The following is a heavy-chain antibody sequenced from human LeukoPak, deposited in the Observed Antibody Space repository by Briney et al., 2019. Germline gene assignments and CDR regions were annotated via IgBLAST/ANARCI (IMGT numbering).Heavy chain of an antibody. CDR3: ASAGIYSSSWYGVDY. CDR2: ISSSGSTI. J-gene: IGHJ4*02. D-gene: IGHD6-13*01. CDR1: GFTFSSYE. V-gene: IGHV3-48*03. Sequence: GGSLRLSCAASGFTFSSYEMNWVRQAPGKGLEWVSYISSSGSTIYYADSAKGRFTISRDNAKNSLYLQMNSLRAEDTAVYYCASAGIYSSSWYGVDYWGQGTLVTVSS.